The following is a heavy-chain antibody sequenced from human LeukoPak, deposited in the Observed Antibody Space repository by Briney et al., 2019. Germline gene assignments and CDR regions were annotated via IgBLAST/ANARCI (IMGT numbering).Heavy chain of an antibody. CDR2: LYSDGNT. CDR1: GFTVITND. J-gene: IGHJ4*02. Sequence: GGSLRLSCAASGFTVITNDMTWVRQAPGKGLEWVSVLYSDGNTKYADSVQGRFTISRDNSKNTLYLQMNSLRAEDTAVYCCARDLDSGGYSSFDYWGQGTLVTVSS. D-gene: IGHD3-22*01. V-gene: IGHV3-53*01. CDR3: ARDLDSGGYSSFDY.